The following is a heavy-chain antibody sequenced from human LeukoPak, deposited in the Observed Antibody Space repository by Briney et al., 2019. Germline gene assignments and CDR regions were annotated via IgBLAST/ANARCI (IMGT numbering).Heavy chain of an antibody. D-gene: IGHD2-2*01. V-gene: IGHV3-21*01. CDR2: ISSSSSYI. CDR3: AAGTSGTYYYFDY. Sequence: PGGSLRFSCAASGYTFSSYSMNWVRQAPGKGLEWVSSISSSSSYIYYADSVKGRFTISRDNAKNSLYLQMNSLRAEDMAVYYCAAGTSGTYYYFDYWGQGTLVTVSS. CDR1: GYTFSSYS. J-gene: IGHJ4*02.